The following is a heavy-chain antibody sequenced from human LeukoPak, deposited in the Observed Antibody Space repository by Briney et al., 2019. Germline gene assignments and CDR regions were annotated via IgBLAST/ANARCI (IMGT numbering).Heavy chain of an antibody. CDR2: INEGGREK. J-gene: IGHJ4*02. CDR1: GVTFSSYW. V-gene: IGHV3-7*01. CDR3: VRDTYDDGDY. D-gene: IGHD3-3*01. Sequence: GGSLRLSCGASGVTFSSYWMTWVRQAPGKGLEWVANINEGGREKYYVASVSGGFTISTENTDNSLYIHMYILRAENTAAYYSVRDTYDDGDYWGQGTLVTVSS.